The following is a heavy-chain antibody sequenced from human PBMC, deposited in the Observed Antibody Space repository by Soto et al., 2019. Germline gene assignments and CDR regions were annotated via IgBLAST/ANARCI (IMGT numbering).Heavy chain of an antibody. CDR3: AKGRLQRYVDY. J-gene: IGHJ4*02. CDR1: GASISSGAYY. V-gene: IGHV4-31*03. D-gene: IGHD4-4*01. Sequence: QVQLQESGPGLVKPSQTLSLTCTVSGASISSGAYYWSWIRQRPGKGLEWIGYMYYSGSTYYNPSLKGRVTISLDTSKIRFSLEMSSVTAADTAVYYCAKGRLQRYVDYWGQGTLVTGSS. CDR2: MYYSGST.